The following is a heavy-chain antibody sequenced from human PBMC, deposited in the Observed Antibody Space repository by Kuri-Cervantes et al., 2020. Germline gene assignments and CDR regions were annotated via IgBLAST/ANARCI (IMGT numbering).Heavy chain of an antibody. Sequence: ASVNVSCKASGYTFTSYYMHWVRQAPGQGLEWMGIINPSGGSTSYAQKFQGRVTMTRDTSTSTVYMELSSLRSEDTAVYYCARVTLAPYYGDYEDDAFDVWGQGTMVTVSS. D-gene: IGHD4-17*01. CDR2: INPSGGST. CDR3: ARVTLAPYYGDYEDDAFDV. J-gene: IGHJ3*01. V-gene: IGHV1-46*01. CDR1: GYTFTSYY.